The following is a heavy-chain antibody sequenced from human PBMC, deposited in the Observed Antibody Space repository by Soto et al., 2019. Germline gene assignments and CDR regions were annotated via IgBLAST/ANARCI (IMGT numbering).Heavy chain of an antibody. V-gene: IGHV3-23*01. CDR2: ISVGGGST. J-gene: IGHJ3*02. CDR3: AKNLHSGAKAFDI. Sequence: EVQLLESGGGLVQSGGSLRLSCAASGFTFSSDASTWVRQAPRKGLEWVSIISVGGGSTYYADSVKARFTISRDNAKNTLSRHMNSLTAEDTAVYYCAKNLHSGAKAFDIWGQGTMVTVSS. CDR1: GFTFSSDA. D-gene: IGHD6-25*01.